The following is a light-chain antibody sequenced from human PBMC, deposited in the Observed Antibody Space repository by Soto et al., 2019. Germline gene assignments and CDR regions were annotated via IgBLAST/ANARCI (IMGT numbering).Light chain of an antibody. CDR3: KQYNNWPRT. Sequence: EIVMTQSPATLSVSPGERATLSCRASQSVSNNLAWYQQKPGQAPRLLIYGASTRATGIPTRFSGSGSGTEFTLTNSSLQSEDFAVYYCKQYNNWPRTFGQGTKVEIK. V-gene: IGKV3-15*01. J-gene: IGKJ1*01. CDR1: QSVSNN. CDR2: GAS.